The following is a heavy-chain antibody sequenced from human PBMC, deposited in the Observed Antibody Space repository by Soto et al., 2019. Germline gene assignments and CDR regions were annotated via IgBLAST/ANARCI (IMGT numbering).Heavy chain of an antibody. J-gene: IGHJ4*02. CDR2: ITDDGSTT. D-gene: IGHD3-10*01. CDR1: GFIFSMYW. Sequence: GGSLRLSCETSGFIFSMYWMHWVRQVPGKGPQWVARITDDGSTTYYAASVEGRFTISRDNAKNALYLQMTSLRADDTAVYYCTRGPRPTSIGTGAFWGQGTLVTVSS. CDR3: TRGPRPTSIGTGAF. V-gene: IGHV3-74*01.